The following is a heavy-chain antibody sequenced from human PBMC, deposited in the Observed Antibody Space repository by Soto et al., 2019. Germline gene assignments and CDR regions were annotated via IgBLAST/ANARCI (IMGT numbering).Heavy chain of an antibody. CDR3: AKARSTAAGLFDY. J-gene: IGHJ4*02. Sequence: GGSTRLSCAASRVTVRSNDMTWVRQAPGKGLEWVSAIYSGGSTYYADSVKGRFTISRDNSKNTLYLQMNSLRAEDTAVYYCAKARSTAAGLFDYLGLGTLVPVSS. V-gene: IGHV3-53*01. CDR1: RVTVRSND. D-gene: IGHD6-13*01. CDR2: IYSGGST.